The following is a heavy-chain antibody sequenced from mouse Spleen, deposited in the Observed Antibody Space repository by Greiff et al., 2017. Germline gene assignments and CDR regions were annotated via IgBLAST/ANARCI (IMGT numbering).Heavy chain of an antibody. CDR2: IDPYYGGT. D-gene: IGHD3-3*01. CDR1: GYTFTDYE. CDR3: ARGDGYWYFDV. Sequence: VQLQQSGAELVRPGASVTLSCKASGYTFTDYEMHWVKQTPVHGLEWIGNIDPYYGGTSYNQKFKGKATLTVDKSSSTAYMQLKSLTSEDSAVYYCARGDGYWYFDVWGAGTTVTVSS. V-gene: IGHV1-15*01. J-gene: IGHJ1*01.